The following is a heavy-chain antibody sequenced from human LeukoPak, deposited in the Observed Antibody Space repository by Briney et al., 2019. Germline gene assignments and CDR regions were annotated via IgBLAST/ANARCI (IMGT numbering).Heavy chain of an antibody. CDR3: GRDRGGSSDY. CDR1: GLTVSSNY. D-gene: IGHD2-15*01. Sequence: GGSLRLSCAASGLTVSSNYMSWVRQAPGKGLEWVSVIYSGGSPYYADSVKGRFIISRDNSKNTLFLQMNSLRAEDTAVYHCGRDRGGSSDYWGQGTLVTVSS. V-gene: IGHV3-66*01. J-gene: IGHJ4*02. CDR2: IYSGGSP.